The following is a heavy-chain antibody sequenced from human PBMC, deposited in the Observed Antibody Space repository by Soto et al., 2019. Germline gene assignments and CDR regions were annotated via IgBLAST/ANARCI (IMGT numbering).Heavy chain of an antibody. CDR1: GFTFSSYA. CDR2: IKQDGSEK. D-gene: IGHD3-22*01. CDR3: ARDEGYWLHGLLYRNQPIYGMDV. V-gene: IGHV3-7*01. Sequence: GGSLRLSCAASGFTFSSYAMSWVRQAPGTGLEWVANIKQDGSEKYYVDSVKGRFTISRDNAKNSLYLQMNSLRAEDTAVYYCARDEGYWLHGLLYRNQPIYGMDVWGQGTRVTVSS. J-gene: IGHJ6*02.